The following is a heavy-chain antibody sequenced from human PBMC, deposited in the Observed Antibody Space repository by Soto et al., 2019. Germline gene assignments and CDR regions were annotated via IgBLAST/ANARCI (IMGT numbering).Heavy chain of an antibody. J-gene: IGHJ6*02. CDR2: ISGSGGST. D-gene: IGHD4-17*01. V-gene: IGHV3-23*01. CDR1: GFTFSSYA. Sequence: WGSLRLSCAASGFTFSSYAMSWVRQAPGKGLEWVSAISGSGGSTYYADSVKGRFTISRDNSKNTLYLQMNSLRAEDTAVYYCAKVYGDYTYYYYGMDVWGQGTTVTVSS. CDR3: AKVYGDYTYYYYGMDV.